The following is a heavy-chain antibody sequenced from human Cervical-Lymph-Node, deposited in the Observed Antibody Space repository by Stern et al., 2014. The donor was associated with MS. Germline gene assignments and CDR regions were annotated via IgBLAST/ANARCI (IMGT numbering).Heavy chain of an antibody. Sequence: QLQLQESGPRLVKPSETLSLTCTVSGGSISSYYWSWIRQPPGKGLEWIGYIYYSGSTNYNPSLKSRVTISVDTSKNQFSLKLSSVTAADTAVYYCARDASLSPVKQWPYWYFDLWGRGTLVTVSS. CDR2: IYYSGST. D-gene: IGHD6-19*01. J-gene: IGHJ2*01. CDR1: GGSISSYY. V-gene: IGHV4-59*01. CDR3: ARDASLSPVKQWPYWYFDL.